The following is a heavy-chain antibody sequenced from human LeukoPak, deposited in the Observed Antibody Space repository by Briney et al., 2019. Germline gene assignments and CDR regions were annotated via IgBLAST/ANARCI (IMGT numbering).Heavy chain of an antibody. D-gene: IGHD4-17*01. V-gene: IGHV4-39*01. CDR1: GGSISSSSYY. CDR3: ASTTVSRGFFFDY. CDR2: IYYSGST. Sequence: PSETLSLTCTVSGGSISSSSYYWGWIRQPPGKGLEWIGSIYYSGSTYYNPSLKSRVTISVDTSKNQFSLKLSSVTAADTAVYYCASTTVSRGFFFDYWGQGTLVTVSS. J-gene: IGHJ4*02.